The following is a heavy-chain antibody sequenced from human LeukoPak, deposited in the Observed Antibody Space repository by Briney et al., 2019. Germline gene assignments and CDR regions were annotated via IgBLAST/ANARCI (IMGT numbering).Heavy chain of an antibody. V-gene: IGHV4-34*01. J-gene: IGHJ4*02. CDR3: ARRPDTSIAVAGTEGAFDY. Sequence: SETLSLTCAVYGGSFSGYYWSWIRQPPGKGLEWIGEINHSGSTNYNPSLKSRVTISVDTSKNQFSLKLSSVTAADTAVYYCARRPDTSIAVAGTEGAFDYWGQGTLVTVSS. CDR2: INHSGST. CDR1: GGSFSGYY. D-gene: IGHD6-19*01.